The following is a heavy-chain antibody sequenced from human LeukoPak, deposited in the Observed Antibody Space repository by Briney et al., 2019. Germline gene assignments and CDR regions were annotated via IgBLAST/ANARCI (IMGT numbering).Heavy chain of an antibody. Sequence: GASVKVSSKASGYTFTSYDINWVRQATGQGLEWMGWMNPNSGNTGYAQKFQGRVTMTRNTSISTAYMELSSLRSEDTAVYYCARVASSSWYVFGYYYYGVDVWGQGTTVTVSS. V-gene: IGHV1-8*01. CDR3: ARVASSSWYVFGYYYYGVDV. D-gene: IGHD6-13*01. CDR2: MNPNSGNT. J-gene: IGHJ6*02. CDR1: GYTFTSYD.